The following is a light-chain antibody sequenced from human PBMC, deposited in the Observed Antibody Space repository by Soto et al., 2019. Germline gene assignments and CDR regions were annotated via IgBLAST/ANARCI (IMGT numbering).Light chain of an antibody. J-gene: IGLJ1*01. CDR1: SSDVGGYNY. CDR3: CSYAGSYTFHV. Sequence: QFVLTQPPSVSGAPGQTVITSCTGTSSDVGGYNYVSWYQQHPGKAPKLMIYDVSKRPSGVPDRFSGSKSGNTASLTISGLQAEDEADYYCCSYAGSYTFHVFGTGTKVTVL. CDR2: DVS. V-gene: IGLV2-11*01.